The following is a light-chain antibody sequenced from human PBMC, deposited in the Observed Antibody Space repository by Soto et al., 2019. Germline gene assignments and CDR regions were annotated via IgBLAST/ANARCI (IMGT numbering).Light chain of an antibody. Sequence: QSALTQPASVSGSPGRSITISCTGTSSDVGGYNYVSWYQQHPGKAPKLMIYDVSNRPSGVSNRFSGSKSGNTASLTISGLQAEDSADYYCSSYTRSSTRYVFGTGTKVTVL. CDR2: DVS. J-gene: IGLJ1*01. CDR1: SSDVGGYNY. V-gene: IGLV2-14*01. CDR3: SSYTRSSTRYV.